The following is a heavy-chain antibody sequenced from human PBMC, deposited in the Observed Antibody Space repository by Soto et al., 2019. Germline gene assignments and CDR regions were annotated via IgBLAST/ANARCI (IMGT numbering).Heavy chain of an antibody. CDR3: AREVRGFVYFDC. CDR1: GFAFSTIA. D-gene: IGHD3-10*01. J-gene: IGHJ4*02. V-gene: IGHV3-30-3*01. CDR2: ISYDGSNE. Sequence: QVQLVESGGGVVQPGGSLRLSCAASGFAFSTIAMHWVRRAPGKGLEWVAVISYDGSNEYYADSVKGRFTISRDNSRDTLYLQMNGLRAEDTAVYYCAREVRGFVYFDCWGQGTLVTVSS.